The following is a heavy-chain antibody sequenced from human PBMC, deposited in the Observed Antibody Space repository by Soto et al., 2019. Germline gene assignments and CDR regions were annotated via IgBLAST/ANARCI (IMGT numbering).Heavy chain of an antibody. D-gene: IGHD6-19*01. J-gene: IGHJ4*02. V-gene: IGHV4-30-4*01. CDR1: GGSISSGGYY. CDR2: INYSGST. CDR3: ARVGAVAGNHY. Sequence: QVQLQESGPGLVKPSQTLSLTCTVSGGSISSGGYYWSWIRQPPGKALEWIGYINYSGSTYYNPSLKRRVTISVDTSKNQFSLKLSSVTAADTAVYYGARVGAVAGNHYWGQGTLVTVSS.